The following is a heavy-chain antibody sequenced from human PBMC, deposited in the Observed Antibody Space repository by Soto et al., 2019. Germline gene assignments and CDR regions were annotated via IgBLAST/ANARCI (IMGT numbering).Heavy chain of an antibody. CDR3: AASIFYYGMYV. V-gene: IGHV5-51*01. CDR1: VYTFTNYW. CDR2: IYPGDSDT. Sequence: PGESLKISCKGSVYTFTNYWIGWVRQMPGKGPEWMGIIYPGDSDTKYSPSFQGQVTISADKSITTTYLQWSSLKASDTAIYYCAASIFYYGMYVWGQGTTVTVSS. J-gene: IGHJ6*02.